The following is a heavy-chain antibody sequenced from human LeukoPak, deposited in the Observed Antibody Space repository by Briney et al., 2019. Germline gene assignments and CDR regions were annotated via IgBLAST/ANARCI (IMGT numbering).Heavy chain of an antibody. CDR2: IYSGGST. CDR3: ARDGNFDWLYFDY. J-gene: IGHJ4*02. Sequence: GGSLRLSCAASGFTVSSNYMSWVRQAPGKGLEGVSVIYSGGSTYYADSVKGRFTISRDNSKNTLYLQMNSLRAEDTAVYYCARDGNFDWLYFDYWGQGTLVTVSS. CDR1: GFTVSSNY. D-gene: IGHD3-9*01. V-gene: IGHV3-66*01.